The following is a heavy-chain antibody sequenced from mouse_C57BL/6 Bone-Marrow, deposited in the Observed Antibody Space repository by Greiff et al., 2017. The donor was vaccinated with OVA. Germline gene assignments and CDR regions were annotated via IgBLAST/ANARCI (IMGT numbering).Heavy chain of an antibody. CDR1: GYAFSSSW. CDR2: IYPGDGDT. CDR3: ARHGSSYFDY. V-gene: IGHV1-82*01. Sequence: VMLVESGPELVKPGASVKISCKASGYAFSSSWMNWVKQRPGKGLEWIGRIYPGDGDTNYNGKFKGKATLTADKSSSTAYMQLSSLTSEDSAVYFCARHGSSYFDYWGQGTTLTVSS. D-gene: IGHD1-1*01. J-gene: IGHJ2*01.